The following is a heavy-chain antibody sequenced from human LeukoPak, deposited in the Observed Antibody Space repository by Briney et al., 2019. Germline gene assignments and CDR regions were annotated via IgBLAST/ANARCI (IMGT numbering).Heavy chain of an antibody. V-gene: IGHV4-59*02. CDR2: AYYSGST. CDR1: GGSVTDYY. CDR3: ARGNRVSFDS. Sequence: SETLSLTCTVSGGSVTDYYWIWIRQSAGKGLEWIGYAYYSGSTNYTPSLRSRVSISVDATKNQFSLKLDSVDAADTAVYYCARGNRVSFDSWGHGTPVTVSS. D-gene: IGHD1-14*01. J-gene: IGHJ4*01.